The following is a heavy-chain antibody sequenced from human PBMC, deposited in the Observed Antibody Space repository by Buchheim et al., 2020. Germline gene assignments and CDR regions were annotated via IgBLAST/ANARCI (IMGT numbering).Heavy chain of an antibody. J-gene: IGHJ4*02. Sequence: QVQLVESGGGVVQPGRSLRLSCAASGFTFSSYGMHWVRQAPGKGLEWVAVISYDGSNKYYADSVKGRFTISRDNSKNTLYLQMNSLRAEDTAVYYCAKGSDSSGYYGGLDYWGQGTL. CDR2: ISYDGSNK. V-gene: IGHV3-30*18. CDR1: GFTFSSYG. CDR3: AKGSDSSGYYGGLDY. D-gene: IGHD3-22*01.